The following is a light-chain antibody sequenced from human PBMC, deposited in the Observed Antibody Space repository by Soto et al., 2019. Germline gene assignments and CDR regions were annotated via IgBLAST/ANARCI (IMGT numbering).Light chain of an antibody. CDR2: AAS. J-gene: IGKJ1*01. Sequence: EIVLTQSPGTLSLSPGERDTLSCRASQSVRNNYLAWYQQRPGQAPRLLIYAASSRATGIPDRFSGSGSGTDFTLTISRLEPEDFAVYYCQQYGTSPRTFGQGTKVEIK. V-gene: IGKV3-20*01. CDR1: QSVRNNY. CDR3: QQYGTSPRT.